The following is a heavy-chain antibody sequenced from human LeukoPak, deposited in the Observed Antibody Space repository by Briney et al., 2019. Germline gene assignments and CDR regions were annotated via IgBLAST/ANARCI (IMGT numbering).Heavy chain of an antibody. CDR1: GYTFTSYY. D-gene: IGHD3-22*01. CDR3: ARGPGEGGSSGYYYGKPEDPAEYYFDY. Sequence: ASVKVSCKASGYTFTSYYMHWVRQAPGQGLEWMGVINPSGGRTSYAQKFQGRVTMTRDMSTSTVYMELSSLRSEDTAVYYCARGPGEGGSSGYYYGKPEDPAEYYFDYWGQGTLVTVSS. V-gene: IGHV1-46*01. CDR2: INPSGGRT. J-gene: IGHJ4*02.